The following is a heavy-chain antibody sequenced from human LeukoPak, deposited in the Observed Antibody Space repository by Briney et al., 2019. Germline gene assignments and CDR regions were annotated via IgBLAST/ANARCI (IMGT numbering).Heavy chain of an antibody. CDR1: GFTFSDYY. CDR3: ARDGETGTTNAFDI. V-gene: IGHV3-11*04. Sequence: GGSLRLSCAASGFTFSDYYMSWIRQAPGKRLEWVSYISSSGSTIYYADSVKGRFTISRDNAKNSLYLQMNSLRAEDTAVYYCARDGETGTTNAFDIWGQGTMVTVSS. J-gene: IGHJ3*02. D-gene: IGHD1-1*01. CDR2: ISSSGSTI.